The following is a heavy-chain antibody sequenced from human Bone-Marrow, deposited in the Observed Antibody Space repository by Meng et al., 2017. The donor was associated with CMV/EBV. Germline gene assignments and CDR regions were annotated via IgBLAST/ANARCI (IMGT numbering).Heavy chain of an antibody. V-gene: IGHV1-8*03. Sequence: ASVKVSCKASGYTFTTYDINWVRQATGQGLEWMGWMNPNSGNTGYAQKFQGRVTITTDESTSTAYMELSSLRSEDTAVYYCASSPQGRSVVVIAPDYWGQGTLVTVSS. D-gene: IGHD2-21*01. J-gene: IGHJ4*02. CDR1: GYTFTTYD. CDR3: ASSPQGRSVVVIAPDY. CDR2: MNPNSGNT.